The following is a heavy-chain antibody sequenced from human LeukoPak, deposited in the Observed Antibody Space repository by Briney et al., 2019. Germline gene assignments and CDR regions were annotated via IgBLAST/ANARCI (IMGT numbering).Heavy chain of an antibody. CDR2: ISGSGGST. V-gene: IGHV3-23*01. CDR3: AKDGSSWFRYYFDY. Sequence: GGSLRLSCAASGFTFSSYAMIWVRQAPGKGLEWVSAISGSGGSTYYADSVKGRFTISRDNSKNTLYLQMNSLRAEDTAVYYCAKDGSSWFRYYFDYWGQGTLVTVSS. CDR1: GFTFSSYA. J-gene: IGHJ4*02. D-gene: IGHD6-13*01.